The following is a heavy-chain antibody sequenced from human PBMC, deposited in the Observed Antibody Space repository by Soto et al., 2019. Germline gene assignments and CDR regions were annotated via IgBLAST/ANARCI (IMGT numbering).Heavy chain of an antibody. V-gene: IGHV4-39*01. CDR3: ARLSVDTAMVKVWNY. Sequence: SETLSLTCTVSGGSISSSSYYWGWIRQPPGKGLEWIGSIYYSGSTYYNPSLKSRVTISVDTSKNQFSLKLSSVTAADTAVYYCARLSVDTAMVKVWNYWGQGTLVTVSS. D-gene: IGHD5-18*01. CDR2: IYYSGST. CDR1: GGSISSSSYY. J-gene: IGHJ4*02.